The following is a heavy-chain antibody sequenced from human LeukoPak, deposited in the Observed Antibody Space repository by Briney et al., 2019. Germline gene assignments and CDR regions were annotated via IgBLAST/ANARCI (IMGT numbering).Heavy chain of an antibody. CDR1: GFTFANYAM. CDR2: IHHSGST. CDR3: ARAGGYSYFDY. Sequence: GSLRLSCAASGFTFANYAMNWVRQPPGKGLEWIGEIHHSGSTNYNPSLKSRVTISVDKSKNQFSLKLSSVTAADTAVYYCARAGGYSYFDYWGQGTLVTVSS. V-gene: IGHV4-4*02. J-gene: IGHJ4*02. D-gene: IGHD5-12*01.